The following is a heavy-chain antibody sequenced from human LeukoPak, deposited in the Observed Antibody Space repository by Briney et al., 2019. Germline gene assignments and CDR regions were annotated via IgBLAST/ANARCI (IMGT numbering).Heavy chain of an antibody. V-gene: IGHV1-69*13. Sequence: PVKVSCKAYGGTLSSYAISWVRQAPGQVLVWIGGIMPIFGTANYAQKFQGRVTITADESTSTAYMELSSLRSEDTAVYYCARSGLTRGVISNWFDPWGQGTLVTVSS. J-gene: IGHJ5*02. CDR2: IMPIFGTA. CDR1: GGTLSSYA. D-gene: IGHD3-10*01. CDR3: ARSGLTRGVISNWFDP.